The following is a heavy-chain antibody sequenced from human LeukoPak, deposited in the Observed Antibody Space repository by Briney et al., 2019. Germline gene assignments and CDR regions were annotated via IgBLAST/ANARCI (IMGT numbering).Heavy chain of an antibody. CDR1: GGSFSGYY. J-gene: IGHJ5*02. CDR2: INHSGST. V-gene: IGHV4-34*01. CDR3: ARVQSIAARPDSDWFDP. Sequence: SETLSLTCAVYGGSFSGYYWSWIRQPPGKGLEWIGEINHSGSTNYNPSLKSRVTISVGTSKNQFSLKLSSVTAADTAVYYCARVQSIAARPDSDWFDPWGQGTLVTVSS. D-gene: IGHD6-6*01.